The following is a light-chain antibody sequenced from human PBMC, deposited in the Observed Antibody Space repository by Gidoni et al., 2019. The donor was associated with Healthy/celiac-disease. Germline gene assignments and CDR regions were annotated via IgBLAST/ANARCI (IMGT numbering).Light chain of an antibody. V-gene: IGKV1-9*01. CDR1: ESISSY. CDR3: QQLNSYPPMCT. J-gene: IGKJ2*02. CDR2: AAS. Sequence: IQLSHSPPPLSSSVGDRVTITCRASESISSYLEWYQQKPGKAPKLLIYAASTLQSGVPSRFSGSGSGTDFTLTISSLQPEDFATYYCQQLNSYPPMCTFGQGTKLEIK.